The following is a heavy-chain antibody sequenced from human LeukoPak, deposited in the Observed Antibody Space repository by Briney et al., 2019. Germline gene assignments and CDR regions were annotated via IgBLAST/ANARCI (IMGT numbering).Heavy chain of an antibody. CDR2: IRSKAYGGTT. CDR3: TRDTVGHDFWSGYSEY. V-gene: IGHV3-49*04. D-gene: IGHD3-3*01. Sequence: GGSLRLSCTASGFTFGDYAMSWVRQAPGKGLEWVGFIRSKAYGGTTEYVASVKGRFTISRDDSKSIAYLQMNSLKTEDTAVYYCTRDTVGHDFWSGYSEYWGQGTLVTVSS. J-gene: IGHJ4*02. CDR1: GFTFGDYA.